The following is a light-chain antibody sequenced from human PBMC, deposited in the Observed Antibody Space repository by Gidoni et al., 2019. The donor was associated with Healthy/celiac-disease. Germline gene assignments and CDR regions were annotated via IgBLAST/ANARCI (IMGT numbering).Light chain of an antibody. CDR2: GAS. V-gene: IGKV3-15*01. CDR1: QSVSSN. Sequence: EIVMTQSPATLSVSPGERATLSCRASQSVSSNLAWYQQKPGQAPRRLIYGASTRATGIPARFSGSGSGTEFTLTISILQSEDFAVYYCQQYNNWPPTWTFGQXTKVEIK. CDR3: QQYNNWPPTWT. J-gene: IGKJ1*01.